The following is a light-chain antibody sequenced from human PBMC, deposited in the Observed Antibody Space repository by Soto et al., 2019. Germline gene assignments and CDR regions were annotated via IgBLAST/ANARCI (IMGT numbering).Light chain of an antibody. CDR1: SSNIGAGYD. CDR2: GNS. V-gene: IGLV1-40*01. Sequence: QSVLTQPPSVSGAPGQRVTISSTGSSSNIGAGYDVHWYQQLPGTAPKLLIYGNSNRPSGVPDRFSGSKSGTSAALPIAGLRAADEAVYYCLSYDSSLSGWVFGGGTKLTVL. J-gene: IGLJ3*02. CDR3: LSYDSSLSGWV.